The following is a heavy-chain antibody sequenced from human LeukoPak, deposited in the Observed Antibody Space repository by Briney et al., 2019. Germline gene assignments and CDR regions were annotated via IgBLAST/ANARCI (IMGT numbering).Heavy chain of an antibody. J-gene: IGHJ6*03. CDR3: ARLLRITIFGVYPPPHYMDV. CDR2: IYHSGST. V-gene: IGHV4-38-2*02. Sequence: SETLSLTCTVSGYSISSGYYWGWIRQPPGKGLEWIGSIYHSGSTYYNPSLKSRVTISVDTSKNQFSLKLSSVTAADTAVYYCARLLRITIFGVYPPPHYMDVWGKGTTVTVSS. CDR1: GYSISSGYY. D-gene: IGHD3-3*01.